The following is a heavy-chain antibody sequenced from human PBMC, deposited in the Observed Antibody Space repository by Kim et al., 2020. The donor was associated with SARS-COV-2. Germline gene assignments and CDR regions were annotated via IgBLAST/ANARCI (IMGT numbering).Heavy chain of an antibody. Sequence: ASVKVSCKASGYTFTGYYMHWVRQAPGQGLEWMGWINPNSGGTNYAQKFQGRVTMTRDTSISTAYMELSRLRSDDTAVYYCAREFSDSSSTLCDYWGQGTLVTVSS. CDR3: AREFSDSSSTLCDY. CDR2: INPNSGGT. CDR1: GYTFTGYY. J-gene: IGHJ4*02. D-gene: IGHD6-6*01. V-gene: IGHV1-2*02.